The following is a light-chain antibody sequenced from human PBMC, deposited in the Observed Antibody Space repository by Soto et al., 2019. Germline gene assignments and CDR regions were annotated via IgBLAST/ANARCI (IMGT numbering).Light chain of an antibody. CDR2: DAS. J-gene: IGKJ5*01. Sequence: DLQLTQSPSSLSASVGDRVTFTCQASQDITTYLNWYQQKPGKAPKLLIFDASSLKTGVPSRFSGSGSGTHFTFVISSLQPEDVAMYYCQQFDNLPITFGQGTRLEI. V-gene: IGKV1-33*01. CDR1: QDITTY. CDR3: QQFDNLPIT.